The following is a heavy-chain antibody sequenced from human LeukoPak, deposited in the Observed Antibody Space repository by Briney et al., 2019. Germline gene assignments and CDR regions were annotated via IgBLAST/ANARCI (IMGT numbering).Heavy chain of an antibody. J-gene: IGHJ6*03. CDR2: ISYDGSNK. V-gene: IGHV3-30*18. D-gene: IGHD6-19*01. Sequence: GGSLRLSCAASGFTFSSYGMHWVRQAPGKGLEWVAVISYDGSNKYYADSVKGRFTISRDNSKNTLYLQMNSLRAEDTAVYYCSKGPSQWLVSYYYYYMDVWGKGTTVTVSS. CDR1: GFTFSSYG. CDR3: SKGPSQWLVSYYYYYMDV.